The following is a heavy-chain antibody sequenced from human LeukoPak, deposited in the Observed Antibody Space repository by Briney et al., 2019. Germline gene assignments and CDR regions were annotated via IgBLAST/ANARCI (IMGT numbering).Heavy chain of an antibody. Sequence: ASVKVSCKASGYTFTGYYMHWVRQAPGQGLEWMGWINPNSGGTNYAQKFQGRVTMTRDTSTSTVYMELSSLRSEDTAVYYCARDEEYGYYDFWSGYYGHYYYYMDVWGKGTTVTVSS. D-gene: IGHD3-3*01. V-gene: IGHV1-2*02. J-gene: IGHJ6*03. CDR3: ARDEEYGYYDFWSGYYGHYYYYMDV. CDR2: INPNSGGT. CDR1: GYTFTGYY.